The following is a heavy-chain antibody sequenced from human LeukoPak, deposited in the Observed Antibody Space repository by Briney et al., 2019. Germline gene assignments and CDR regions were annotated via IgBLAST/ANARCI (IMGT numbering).Heavy chain of an antibody. J-gene: IGHJ4*02. CDR3: AKDGAA. Sequence: GGSLRLSCAASGFTFSSYWMHWVRQAPGKGLVWVSRINSDGSSTSYADSVKGRFTISRDNSKNTLYLQMNTLRGEDTALYYCAKDGAAWGQGALVTVSS. V-gene: IGHV3-74*01. CDR2: INSDGSST. CDR1: GFTFSSYW. D-gene: IGHD6-25*01.